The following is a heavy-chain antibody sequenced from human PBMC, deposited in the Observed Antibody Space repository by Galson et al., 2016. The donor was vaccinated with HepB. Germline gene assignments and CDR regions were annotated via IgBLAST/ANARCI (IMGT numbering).Heavy chain of an antibody. CDR2: ISGCGTST. V-gene: IGHV3-23*01. CDR3: AKDVDTAMVPDAFDI. Sequence: SLRLSCAASGFTFDNYGMTWVRQASGKGLEWVSIISGCGTSTYYADSVKGRFTISRDNSKNTVFLQMNSLRAEDTAVYYCAKDVDTAMVPDAFDIRGQGTMVTVSS. D-gene: IGHD5-18*01. J-gene: IGHJ3*02. CDR1: GFTFDNYG.